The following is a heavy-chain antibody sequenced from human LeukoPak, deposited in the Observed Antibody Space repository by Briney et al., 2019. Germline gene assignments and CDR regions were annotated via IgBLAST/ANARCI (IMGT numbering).Heavy chain of an antibody. CDR3: ARGAQWELHYFDY. CDR1: GGTFSGYA. Sequence: ASVKVSCKASGGTFSGYAISWVRQAPGQGLEWMGRIIPIFGTANYAQKFQGRVTITTDESTSTAYMELSSLRSEDTAVYYCARGAQWELHYFDYWGQGTLVTVSS. J-gene: IGHJ4*02. CDR2: IIPIFGTA. D-gene: IGHD1-26*01. V-gene: IGHV1-69*05.